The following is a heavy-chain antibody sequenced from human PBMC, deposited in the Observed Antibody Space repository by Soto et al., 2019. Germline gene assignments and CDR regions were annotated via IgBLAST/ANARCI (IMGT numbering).Heavy chain of an antibody. CDR2: ISHEGSRK. D-gene: IGHD3-10*01. CDR3: AKDRGPLGNYSMDV. J-gene: IGHJ6*02. V-gene: IGHV3-30*18. CDR1: GFTFSTYG. Sequence: QVKLVESGGGVVQPGRSLRLSCAASGFTFSTYGMHWVRQAPGKGLDWVAVISHEGSRKYYGDSVKGRFTISRDNSKKTLYLQMNSLRPEDTAVYYCAKDRGPLGNYSMDVWGQGATVTVSS.